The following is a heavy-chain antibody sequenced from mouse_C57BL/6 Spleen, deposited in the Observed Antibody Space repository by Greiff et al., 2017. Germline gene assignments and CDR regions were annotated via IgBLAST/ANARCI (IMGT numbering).Heavy chain of an antibody. CDR1: GYTFTSYW. D-gene: IGHD1-1*01. J-gene: IGHJ1*03. CDR3: ARYPITTVVARYFDV. CDR2: IDPSDSYT. V-gene: IGHV1-69*01. Sequence: QVQLQQPGAELVMPGASVKLSCKASGYTFTSYWMHWVKQRPGQGLEWIGEIDPSDSYTNYNQKFKGKSTLTVDNSSSTAYMQLSSLTSEDSAVYYCARYPITTVVARYFDVWGTGTTVTVSS.